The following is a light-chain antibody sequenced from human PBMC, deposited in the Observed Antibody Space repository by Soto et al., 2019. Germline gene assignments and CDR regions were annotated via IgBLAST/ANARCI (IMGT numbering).Light chain of an antibody. CDR1: QSVNSF. Sequence: EIVLTQSPVTLSLSPGERATLSCRASQSVNSFLAWYQQKPGQAPRLLIYDASNRATGIPARFSGSGSGTDFTLTISNLEPEDFAVYYCQQRSSWTFGQGTKVDIK. CDR3: QQRSSWT. V-gene: IGKV3-11*01. J-gene: IGKJ1*01. CDR2: DAS.